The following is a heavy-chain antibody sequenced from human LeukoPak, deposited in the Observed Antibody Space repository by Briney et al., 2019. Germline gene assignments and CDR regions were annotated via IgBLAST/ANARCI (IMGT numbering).Heavy chain of an antibody. V-gene: IGHV3-23*01. D-gene: IGHD7-27*01. Sequence: GGSLRLSCVVSGFTFNRCWMNWVRQAPGKGLEWVSTITTGDGNTYYADSVKGRFTVSRDNSKNTLFLQMNSLRAEDTAVYYCAKDGGLWVSAHWGDSWGRGTLVTVSS. J-gene: IGHJ4*02. CDR3: AKDGGLWVSAHWGDS. CDR1: GFTFNRCW. CDR2: ITTGDGNT.